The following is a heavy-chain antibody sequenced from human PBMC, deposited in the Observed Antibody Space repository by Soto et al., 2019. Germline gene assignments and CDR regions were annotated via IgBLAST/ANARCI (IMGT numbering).Heavy chain of an antibody. CDR1: GYTFTSYY. V-gene: IGHV1-46*01. CDR2: INPSSGST. CDR3: AREGRARSWDY. J-gene: IGHJ4*02. D-gene: IGHD3-10*01. Sequence: QVQLVQSGAEVKKPGASVKVSCKASGYTFTSYYMHWVRQAPGQGLEWMGIINPSSGSTSYAQKFKGXXTXTXXTSTSTVYMELSSLRSEDTAVYYCAREGRARSWDYWGQGTLVTVSS.